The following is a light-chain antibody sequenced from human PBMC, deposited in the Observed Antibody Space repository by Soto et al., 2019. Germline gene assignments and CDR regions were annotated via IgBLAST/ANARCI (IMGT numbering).Light chain of an antibody. CDR3: SSYTTGSTRV. Sequence: QSALTQPASVSGSPGQSIAISCTGSSSDVGIYNYVPWYQQHPGKVPKLIIYEVSNRPSGVSNRFSGSKSGNTASLTISGLQAEDEADYYCSSYTTGSTRVFGTGTKVTVL. CDR1: SSDVGIYNY. CDR2: EVS. J-gene: IGLJ1*01. V-gene: IGLV2-14*01.